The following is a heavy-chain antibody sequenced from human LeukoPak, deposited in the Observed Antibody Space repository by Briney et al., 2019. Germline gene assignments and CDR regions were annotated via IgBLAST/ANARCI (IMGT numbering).Heavy chain of an antibody. V-gene: IGHV3-53*01. CDR1: GFTVSSSY. J-gene: IGHJ3*02. CDR2: IYAGGST. Sequence: GGSLRLSCAASGFTVSSSYMSWVRQAPGKGLEWISVIYAGGSTYHADSVKGRFTISRDSSKNTLYLQMNSLRAEDTAVYYCARGKAVTGFDIWGQGTMVTVSS. CDR3: ARGKAVTGFDI. D-gene: IGHD4-17*01.